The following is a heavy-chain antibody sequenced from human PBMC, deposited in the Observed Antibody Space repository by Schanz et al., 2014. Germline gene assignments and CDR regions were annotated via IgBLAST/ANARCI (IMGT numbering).Heavy chain of an antibody. J-gene: IGHJ4*02. Sequence: EVQLVESGGGLVQPGGSLRLSCAASGFTVSNNYMSWVRQAPGKGLEWVANIKQDGSDKHYVDSVKGRFTISRDNAKNSLYLQMNSLRAEDTAVYYCARDDSPSTKPFDSWGQGTLVTVSS. V-gene: IGHV3-7*01. CDR3: ARDDSPSTKPFDS. D-gene: IGHD2-21*01. CDR1: GFTVSNNY. CDR2: IKQDGSDK.